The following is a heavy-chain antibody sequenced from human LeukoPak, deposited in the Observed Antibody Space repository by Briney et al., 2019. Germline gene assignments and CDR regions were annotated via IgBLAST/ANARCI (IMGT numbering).Heavy chain of an antibody. V-gene: IGHV3-74*01. CDR3: AGGGSTWLEY. CDR2: ITSDGSST. D-gene: IGHD6-13*01. Sequence: PGGSLRLSCAASGFTFSSYWMHWVRQDPGKGLVWVSRITSDGSSTSHADSVKGRFTTSRDNAKNTLYLQMNGLRAEDTAVYYCAGGGSTWLEYWGQGSLVTVSS. J-gene: IGHJ4*02. CDR1: GFTFSSYW.